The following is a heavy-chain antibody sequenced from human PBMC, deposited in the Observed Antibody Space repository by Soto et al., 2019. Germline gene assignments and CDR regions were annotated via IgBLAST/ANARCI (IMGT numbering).Heavy chain of an antibody. Sequence: EVQLVESGGGLVQPGGSLRLSCAASGFTFSKYWVSWVRQAPGKGLEWLADIKQDGSTKYYVDSVKGRFTISRDNAEKSLYLQMNNRRAEDTAVYYCARDSNDYGDYGWYFDLWGRGTLVTVSS. J-gene: IGHJ2*01. CDR1: GFTFSKYW. CDR2: IKQDGSTK. CDR3: ARDSNDYGDYGWYFDL. D-gene: IGHD4-17*01. V-gene: IGHV3-7*01.